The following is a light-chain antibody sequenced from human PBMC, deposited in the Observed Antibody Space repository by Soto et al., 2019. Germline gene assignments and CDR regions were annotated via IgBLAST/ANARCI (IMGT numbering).Light chain of an antibody. CDR1: QSVSSY. CDR2: GTS. Sequence: ENVLTQTPGTLSLSPGERATLSCRASQSVSSYLAWYQQKPGQAPRLLIYGTSIRASGIPARFSGSGSGTDFTLTISSLQSEDFAVYYCQQYNNWPPLTFGQGTKVDIK. J-gene: IGKJ1*01. V-gene: IGKV3D-15*01. CDR3: QQYNNWPPLT.